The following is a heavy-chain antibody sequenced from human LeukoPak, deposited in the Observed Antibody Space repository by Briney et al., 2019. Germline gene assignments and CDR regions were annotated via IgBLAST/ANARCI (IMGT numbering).Heavy chain of an antibody. V-gene: IGHV6-1*01. CDR1: GDSVSSNSAA. D-gene: IGHD3-16*02. Sequence: SQTLSLTCAISGDSVSSNSAAWNWIRQSPSRGLEWLGRTYYRSKWYNDYAVSVKSRITINPDTSKNQFSLQLNSVTPEDTAVYYCARGRGRNVWGSYRYFDYWGQGTLVTVSS. CDR3: ARGRGRNVWGSYRYFDY. J-gene: IGHJ4*02. CDR2: TYYRSKWYN.